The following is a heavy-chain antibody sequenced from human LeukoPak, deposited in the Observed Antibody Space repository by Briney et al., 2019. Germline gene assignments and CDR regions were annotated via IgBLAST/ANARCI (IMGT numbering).Heavy chain of an antibody. J-gene: IGHJ4*02. CDR1: GGSIRSGGYY. CDR3: ARGGANYYEAHY. Sequence: PSETLPLTGTVSGGSIRSGGYYWSWIRQHPGKGLEWIGYIYSTGRTYYIPSLKSRLTMSVDTSQNQFSLKLTSVTAADSAVYCCARGGANYYEAHYWGQGILVTVSA. CDR2: IYSTGRT. D-gene: IGHD4/OR15-4a*01. V-gene: IGHV4-31*03.